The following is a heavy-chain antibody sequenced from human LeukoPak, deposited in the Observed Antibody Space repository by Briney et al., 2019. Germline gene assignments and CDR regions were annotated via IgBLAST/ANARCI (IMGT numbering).Heavy chain of an antibody. J-gene: IGHJ4*02. D-gene: IGHD3-10*01. CDR3: ATNLGYGSGNGGDH. V-gene: IGHV3-7*01. Sequence: GGSLRLSCAGSGIALRDYWMSWVRQVPGKGLEWVANIKQDGSEKFYVDSEKGRFTISRDNAKNSMSLQMNDLRPEDSAGYYCATNLGYGSGNGGDHWGQGIVVTVSS. CDR1: GIALRDYW. CDR2: IKQDGSEK.